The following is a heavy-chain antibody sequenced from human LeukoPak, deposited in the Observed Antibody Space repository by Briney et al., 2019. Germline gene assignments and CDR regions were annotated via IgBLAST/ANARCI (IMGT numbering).Heavy chain of an antibody. CDR2: ISGSGGST. J-gene: IGHJ4*02. D-gene: IGHD6-19*01. CDR1: GFTFSSYA. Sequence: PGGSLRLSCAASGFTFSSYAMSWVRQAPGKGLEWVSAISGSGGSTYYADSVKGRFTISRDNSKNTLYLQMNSLRAEDTAVYYCAKDFERILVAGTFDYWGQGTLVTVSS. CDR3: AKDFERILVAGTFDY. V-gene: IGHV3-23*01.